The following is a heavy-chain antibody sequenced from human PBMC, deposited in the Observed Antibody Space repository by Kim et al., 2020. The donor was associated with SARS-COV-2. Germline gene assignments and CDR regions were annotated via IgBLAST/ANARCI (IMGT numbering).Heavy chain of an antibody. CDR1: GGSFSGYY. V-gene: IGHV4-34*01. CDR2: INHSGST. J-gene: IGHJ4*02. D-gene: IGHD3-16*02. CDR3: AKAGALTGTYDYVWGSYRYHYFDD. Sequence: SETLSLTCAVYGGSFSGYYWSWIRQPPGKGLEWIGEINHSGSTNYNPSLKSRVTISVDTSKNQFSLKLSSVTAADTAVYYCAKAGALTGTYDYVWGSYRYHYFDDWGQGTLVTVSS.